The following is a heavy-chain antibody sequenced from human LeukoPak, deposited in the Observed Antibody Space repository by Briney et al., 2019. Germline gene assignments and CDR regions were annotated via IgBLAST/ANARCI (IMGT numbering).Heavy chain of an antibody. V-gene: IGHV4-31*03. CDR3: ARVNWNLRPYFDL. CDR1: GGSISSGGYY. CDR2: IYYSGST. D-gene: IGHD1-1*01. Sequence: SETLSLTYTVSGGSISSGGYYWSWIRQHPGKGLEWIGYIYYSGSTYYNPSLKSRVTISVDTSKNQFSLKLSSVTAADTAVYYCARVNWNLRPYFDLWGRGTLVTVSS. J-gene: IGHJ2*01.